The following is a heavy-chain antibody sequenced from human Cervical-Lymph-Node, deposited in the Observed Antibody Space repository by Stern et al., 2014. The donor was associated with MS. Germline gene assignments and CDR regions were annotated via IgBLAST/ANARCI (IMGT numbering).Heavy chain of an antibody. CDR3: ARDGPNYDHNGRGDAFDV. Sequence: MQLVESGGTVVQPGRSLRLSCAASGFTFSDYGVHWVRQAPGKGLEWVALIWYDGSNKYYGDSVKGRFTISRDSSRNTMFLQMNTLRLEDAAVYYCARDGPNYDHNGRGDAFDVWGQGAMVTVSP. D-gene: IGHD3-22*01. CDR2: IWYDGSNK. CDR1: GFTFSDYG. V-gene: IGHV3-33*01. J-gene: IGHJ3*01.